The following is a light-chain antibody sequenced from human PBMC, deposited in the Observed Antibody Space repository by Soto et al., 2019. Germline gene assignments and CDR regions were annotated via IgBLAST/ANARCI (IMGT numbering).Light chain of an antibody. V-gene: IGKV1-5*03. CDR3: QQYDSYST. Sequence: DIQMTQFPSTLSAYVGDRVTITCRASQSIRSWLAWYQQKPGKAPNLLIYKASSLASGVPSRFSGSGFGTEFTLTISSLQPDDIATYYCQQYDSYSTFGGGTKVDNK. CDR2: KAS. CDR1: QSIRSW. J-gene: IGKJ4*02.